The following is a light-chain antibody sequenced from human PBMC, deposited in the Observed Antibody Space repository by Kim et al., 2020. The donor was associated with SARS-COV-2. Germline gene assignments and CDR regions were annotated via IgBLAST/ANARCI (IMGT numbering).Light chain of an antibody. CDR1: SSDVGGYNS. J-gene: IGLJ1*01. V-gene: IGLV2-14*03. CDR2: DVS. Sequence: GPPITISCTGTSSDVGGYNSVSWYQQHPGKAPKLMIFDVSNRPSGVSNRFSGSKSGNTASLTISGLQAEDEADYYCMSYRRGSTYVFGSGTKVTVL. CDR3: MSYRRGSTYV.